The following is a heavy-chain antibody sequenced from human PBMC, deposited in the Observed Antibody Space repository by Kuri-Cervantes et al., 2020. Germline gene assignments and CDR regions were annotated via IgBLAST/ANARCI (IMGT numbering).Heavy chain of an antibody. Sequence: GESLKISCTDSGFTFGDYAMNWIRQAPGKGLEWVGLIRSRAYGGTTEYAASVEGRFTISRDDSQRIAYLQMNSLKTEDTAVYYCTTEYYDVLTGYYNFDYWGQGTLVTVSS. J-gene: IGHJ4*02. CDR1: GFTFGDYA. CDR3: TTEYYDVLTGYYNFDY. V-gene: IGHV3-49*03. D-gene: IGHD3-9*01. CDR2: IRSRAYGGTT.